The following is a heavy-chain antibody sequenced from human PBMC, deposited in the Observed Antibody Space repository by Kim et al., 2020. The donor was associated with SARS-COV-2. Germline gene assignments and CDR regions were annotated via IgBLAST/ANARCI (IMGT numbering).Heavy chain of an antibody. V-gene: IGHV4-4*08. D-gene: IGHD2-21*01. CDR3: AKGSGGVYCGGGTCDVT. CDR1: GASISTYD. J-gene: IGHJ3*01. Sequence: SETLSLTCIVSGASISTYDWSWIRQPPGKGLEWIGYIRTSGSTTYNTSLESRVAISVDTSRNQFSLKLTSVTATDTAVYYCAKGSGGVYCGGGTCDVTWGQGTMVTVSS. CDR2: IRTSGST.